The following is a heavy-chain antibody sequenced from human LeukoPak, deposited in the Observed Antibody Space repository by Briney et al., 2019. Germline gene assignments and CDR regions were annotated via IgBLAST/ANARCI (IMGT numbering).Heavy chain of an antibody. Sequence: ASVKVSCKASGYTFTSYAMHWVRQAPGQRLEWMGWINAGNGNTKYSQKFQGRVTITRDTSASTAYMELSSLRSEDTAVYYCARAPVGVYCTNGVCPTPALGYRGQGTLVTVSS. CDR2: INAGNGNT. J-gene: IGHJ4*02. D-gene: IGHD2-8*01. V-gene: IGHV1-3*01. CDR1: GYTFTSYA. CDR3: ARAPVGVYCTNGVCPTPALGY.